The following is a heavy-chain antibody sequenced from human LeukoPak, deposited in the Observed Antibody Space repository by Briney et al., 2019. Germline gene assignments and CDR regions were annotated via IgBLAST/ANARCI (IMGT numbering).Heavy chain of an antibody. CDR3: TTCCNSWTPNY. D-gene: IGHD2-2*01. V-gene: IGHV3-15*01. CDR1: EFTFSNAW. J-gene: IGHJ4*02. CDR2: IKSKTDGGTT. Sequence: GSLRLSCAASEFTFSNAWMSWVRQAPGKGLEWVGRIKSKTDGGTTDYAAPVKGRFTISRDDSKNTLYLQMNSLKTEDTAVYYCTTCCNSWTPNYWGQGTLVTVSS.